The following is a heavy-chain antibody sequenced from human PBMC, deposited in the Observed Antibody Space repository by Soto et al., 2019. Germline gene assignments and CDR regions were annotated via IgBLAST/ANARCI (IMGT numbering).Heavy chain of an antibody. CDR1: GYTFRAYS. J-gene: IGHJ4*02. V-gene: IGHV1-3*01. Sequence: QVQVVQSGAEVNKPGASVKVSCKASGYTFRAYSMNWVRQAPGQRLEWMGWINGVNGNTEYSQTFQGRVTITRDTSASIAYMELSSLTPEGTAVYYCARGSNAGLVYWGQGTLVTVSS. CDR2: INGVNGNT. CDR3: ARGSNAGLVY. D-gene: IGHD4-4*01.